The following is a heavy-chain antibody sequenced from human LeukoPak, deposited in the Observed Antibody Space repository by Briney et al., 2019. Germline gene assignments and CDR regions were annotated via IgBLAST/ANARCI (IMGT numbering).Heavy chain of an antibody. CDR3: TRRVSATRWFDP. CDR2: IIGDGSTT. CDR1: GFTFSDYW. D-gene: IGHD2-15*01. Sequence: PGGSLRLSCAASGFTFSDYWMHWVRQAPGKGLEWVSRIIGDGSTTIYADSVKGRFTISRDNAENTMYLQMNSLRVEDTAVYYCTRRVSATRWFDPWGLGTLVTVSS. V-gene: IGHV3-74*01. J-gene: IGHJ5*02.